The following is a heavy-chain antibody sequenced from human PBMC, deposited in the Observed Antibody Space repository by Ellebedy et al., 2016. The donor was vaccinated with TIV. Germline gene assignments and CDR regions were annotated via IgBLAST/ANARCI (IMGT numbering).Heavy chain of an antibody. D-gene: IGHD2-21*01. CDR3: ARVRFGDTAVDY. CDR2: IGTAGDT. J-gene: IGHJ4*03. Sequence: GESLKISCAASGFTFSSYDMHWVRQGTGKGLEWVSAIGTAGDTYYPGSVKGRFTISRENAKNSLYLQITSLRAEETAVYYCARVRFGDTAVDYWGQGTLVTVSS. V-gene: IGHV3-13*01. CDR1: GFTFSSYD.